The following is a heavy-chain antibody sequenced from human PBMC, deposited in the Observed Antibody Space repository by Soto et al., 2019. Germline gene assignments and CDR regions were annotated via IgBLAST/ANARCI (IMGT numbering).Heavy chain of an antibody. Sequence: SETLSLTCAVSGGSISSYSGTGIRQPPGKGLEWVGYILHSGSTYYNPSLKSRVIISVDRSKNQFFLKLMSVTAAETAIYYCASLISRDGYTSFEYWGQGALVTVSS. CDR3: ASLISRDGYTSFEY. CDR1: GGSISSYS. V-gene: IGHV4-30-2*01. D-gene: IGHD5-12*01. J-gene: IGHJ4*02. CDR2: ILHSGST.